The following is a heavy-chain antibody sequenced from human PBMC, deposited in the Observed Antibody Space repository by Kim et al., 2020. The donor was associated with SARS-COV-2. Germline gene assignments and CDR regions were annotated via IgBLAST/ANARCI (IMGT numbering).Heavy chain of an antibody. V-gene: IGHV3-43*01. J-gene: IGHJ6*02. Sequence: GGSLRLSCAASGFTFDDYTMHWVRQAPGKGLEWVSLISWDGGSTYYADSVKGRFTISRDNSKNSLYLQMNSLRTEDTALYYCAKDIITAGRSSSWYVPGYGMDVWGQGTTVTVSS. CDR2: ISWDGGST. CDR3: AKDIITAGRSSSWYVPGYGMDV. CDR1: GFTFDDYT. D-gene: IGHD6-13*01.